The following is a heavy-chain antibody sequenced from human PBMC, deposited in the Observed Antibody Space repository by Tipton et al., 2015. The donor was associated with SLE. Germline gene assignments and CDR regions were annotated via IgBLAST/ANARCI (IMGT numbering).Heavy chain of an antibody. CDR2: INHSGST. CDR1: DGSFSGYY. J-gene: IGHJ4*02. Sequence: LRLSCIVYDGSFSGYYWTWIRQPPGKGLEWIGEINHSGSTNYNPSLKSRVTISIDTSKNQFSLKLRSVTAADTAIYYCAREGGGPDYWGQGPLVTVSS. D-gene: IGHD1-26*01. CDR3: AREGGGPDY. V-gene: IGHV4-34*01.